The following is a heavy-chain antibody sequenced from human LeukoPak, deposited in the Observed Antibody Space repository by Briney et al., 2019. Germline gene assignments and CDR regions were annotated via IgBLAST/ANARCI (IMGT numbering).Heavy chain of an antibody. V-gene: IGHV1-46*01. CDR3: ARGEYSNGYPYRLDS. D-gene: IGHD3-16*01. J-gene: IGHJ4*02. CDR2: INPSGGNT. CDR1: GYTFTSYY. Sequence: ASVKVSCKASGYTFTSYYMHWVRQAPGQGLEWMGTINPSGGNTNYAQKFQGRVTMTRDTSTSTVYMELNRLRFDDTAMYYCARGEYSNGYPYRLDSWGQGTLVTVSS.